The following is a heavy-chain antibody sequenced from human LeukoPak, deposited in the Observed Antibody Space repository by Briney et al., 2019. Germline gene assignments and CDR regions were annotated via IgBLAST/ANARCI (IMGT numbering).Heavy chain of an antibody. J-gene: IGHJ4*02. Sequence: ASVKVSCKASGYTFTDYYMHWVRQAPGQELGWMGRINPNSGGTNYAQKFQGRVTMTRDTSISTAYMELSRLRSDDTAVYYCARPPSGGWSSVDYWGQGTLVTVSS. CDR1: GYTFTDYY. CDR3: ARPPSGGWSSVDY. CDR2: INPNSGGT. V-gene: IGHV1-2*06. D-gene: IGHD2-15*01.